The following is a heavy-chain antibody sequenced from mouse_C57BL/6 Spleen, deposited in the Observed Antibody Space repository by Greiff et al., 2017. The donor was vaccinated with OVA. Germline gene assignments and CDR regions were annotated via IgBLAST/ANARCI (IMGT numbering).Heavy chain of an antibody. D-gene: IGHD3-2*02. CDR1: GYTFTEYT. CDR3: ATREDSSSAYIY. CDR2: FYPGSGSI. J-gene: IGHJ2*01. Sequence: QVQLQQSGAELVKPGASVKLSCKASGYTFTEYTIHWVKQRSGQGLEWIGWFYPGSGSIKYNEKFKDKATLTADKSSSTVYMELIRMTSEDSAVYFCATREDSSSAYIYWGQGTTLTVSS. V-gene: IGHV1-62-2*01.